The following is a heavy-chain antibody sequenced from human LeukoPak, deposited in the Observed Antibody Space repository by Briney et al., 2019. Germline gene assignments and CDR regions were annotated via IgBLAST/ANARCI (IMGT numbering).Heavy chain of an antibody. CDR1: GFIFRTYG. J-gene: IGHJ4*02. V-gene: IGHV3-23*01. CDR3: AKGMYGVGGALDY. CDR2: ITAGGGNT. Sequence: AGGSLRLSCAASGFIFRTYGMNWVRQAPGKGLEYVSGITAGGGNTYYGDSLKGRFTISRDDSKDTLFLQMNSLRVEDTAVYYCAKGMYGVGGALDYWGRGSLVTVSS. D-gene: IGHD2-21*01.